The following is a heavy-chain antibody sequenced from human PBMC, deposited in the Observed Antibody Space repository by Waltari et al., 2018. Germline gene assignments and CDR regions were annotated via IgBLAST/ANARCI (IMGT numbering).Heavy chain of an antibody. D-gene: IGHD1-26*01. CDR1: AFTITNYY. CDR2: VDPEDGEA. V-gene: IGHV1-69-2*01. J-gene: IGHJ3*01. Sequence: VLLLQSGAAVKKPGTTVKISCTVSAFTITNYYIHWVQEAPGKGLHWMGLVDPEDGEAIYSENFQGRVTMTADTSTDTVYMQLSSLTSDDTAIYYCATGLEDSDSASRPFDVWGQGTMVTVSS. CDR3: ATGLEDSDSASRPFDV.